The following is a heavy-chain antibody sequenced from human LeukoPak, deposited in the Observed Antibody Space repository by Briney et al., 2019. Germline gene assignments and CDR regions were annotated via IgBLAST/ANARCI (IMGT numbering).Heavy chain of an antibody. Sequence: GGSLRLSCSASGFTFSNFALHWVRQAPGKGLEWVAVIWYDGSNKYYADSVKGRFTISRDNSKNTLYLQMNSLRAEDTAVYYCARSLMIVVPQGLDYWGQGTLVTVSS. D-gene: IGHD3-22*01. CDR3: ARSLMIVVPQGLDY. CDR1: GFTFSNFA. CDR2: IWYDGSNK. J-gene: IGHJ4*02. V-gene: IGHV3-33*08.